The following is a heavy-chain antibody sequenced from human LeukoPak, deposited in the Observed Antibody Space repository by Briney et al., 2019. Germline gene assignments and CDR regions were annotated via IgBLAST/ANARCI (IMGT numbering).Heavy chain of an antibody. CDR3: ARLGQYSSSWYGYFDY. J-gene: IGHJ4*02. CDR2: IYPGDSDT. V-gene: IGHV5-51*01. Sequence: GESLKISCTGSGYSFTSYWIGWVRQMPGKGLEWMWIIYPGDSDTRYSPSFQGQVSISADKSISTAYLQWSSLKASDTAMYYCARLGQYSSSWYGYFDYWGQGTLVTVSS. CDR1: GYSFTSYW. D-gene: IGHD6-13*01.